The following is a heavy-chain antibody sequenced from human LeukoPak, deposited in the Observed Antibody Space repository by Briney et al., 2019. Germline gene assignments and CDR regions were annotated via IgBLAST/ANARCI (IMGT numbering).Heavy chain of an antibody. CDR3: ARDHDYYDSSGYYRYFDY. D-gene: IGHD3-22*01. J-gene: IGHJ4*02. V-gene: IGHV4-59*01. CDR1: GGSISSYY. CDR2: IYYSGST. Sequence: SETLSLTCTVSGGSISSYYWSWIRQPLGKGLEWIGYIYYSGSTNYNPSLKSRVTISVDTSKNQFSLKLSSVTAADTAVYYCARDHDYYDSSGYYRYFDYWGQGTLVTVSS.